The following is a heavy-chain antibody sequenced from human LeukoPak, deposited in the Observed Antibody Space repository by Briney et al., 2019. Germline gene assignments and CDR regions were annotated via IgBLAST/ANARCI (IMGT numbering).Heavy chain of an antibody. CDR1: GFTFDDYG. Sequence: GGSLRLSCAASGFTFDDYGMSWVRQAPGKGLEWVSGINWNGGSTGYADSVKGRFTTSRDNAKNSLYLQMNSLRAEDTALYHCARMAGGSYLNYMDVWGKGTTVTVSS. CDR2: INWNGGST. D-gene: IGHD1-26*01. V-gene: IGHV3-20*01. J-gene: IGHJ6*03. CDR3: ARMAGGSYLNYMDV.